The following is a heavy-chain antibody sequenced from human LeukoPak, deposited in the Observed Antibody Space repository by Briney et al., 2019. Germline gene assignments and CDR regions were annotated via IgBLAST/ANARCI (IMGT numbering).Heavy chain of an antibody. CDR2: ISSSSAYI. Sequence: GGSLRLSCAASGFTFSSYNMNWVRQAPGKGLEWVSSISSSSAYIHYADSVKGRFTISRDNAKNSLYLQMNSLRAEDTAVYYCARSLYTGYPGDYWGQGTLVTVSS. V-gene: IGHV3-21*01. J-gene: IGHJ4*02. CDR1: GFTFSSYN. CDR3: ARSLYTGYPGDY. D-gene: IGHD5-18*01.